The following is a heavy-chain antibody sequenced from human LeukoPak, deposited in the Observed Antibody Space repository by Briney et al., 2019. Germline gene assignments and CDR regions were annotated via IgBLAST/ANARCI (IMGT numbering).Heavy chain of an antibody. CDR1: GFTFSGFG. CDR3: ARGRGADYGGNSGYFDY. D-gene: IGHD4-23*01. Sequence: GGSLRLSCAASGFTFSGFGMHWVRQAPGKGLEWVAVIWYDGSNKYYADSVKGRFTISRDNPKNTLYVQMNSLRAEDTAVYYCARGRGADYGGNSGYFDYWGQGTLVTVSS. V-gene: IGHV3-33*01. J-gene: IGHJ4*02. CDR2: IWYDGSNK.